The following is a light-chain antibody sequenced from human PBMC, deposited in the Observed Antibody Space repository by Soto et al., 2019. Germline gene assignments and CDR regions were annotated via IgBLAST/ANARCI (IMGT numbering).Light chain of an antibody. CDR2: DVS. Sequence: QSALTQPASVSGSPGQSIAIPCTGTSSDVGAYNSVPWYQQYPGKAPKLMIHDVSNRPSGVSDRFSGSKSGNTASLTISGLQAEDEADYYCSSYTSSNSYVFGSGTKVTVL. J-gene: IGLJ1*01. V-gene: IGLV2-14*01. CDR1: SSDVGAYNS. CDR3: SSYTSSNSYV.